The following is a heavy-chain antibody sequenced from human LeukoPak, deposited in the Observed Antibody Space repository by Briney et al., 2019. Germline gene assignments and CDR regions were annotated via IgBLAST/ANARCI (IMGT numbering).Heavy chain of an antibody. D-gene: IGHD6-13*01. J-gene: IGHJ4*02. V-gene: IGHV1-46*01. CDR2: ISPSGGST. CDR1: GYTFTSNY. CDR3: ARSSSWYYFDY. Sequence: GASVKVSCKAFGYTFTSNYMHWVRQAPGQGPEWMGVISPSGGSTTYAQKFQGRVTMTTDTSTSTAYMELRSLRSDDTAVYYCARSSSWYYFDYWGQGTLVTVSS.